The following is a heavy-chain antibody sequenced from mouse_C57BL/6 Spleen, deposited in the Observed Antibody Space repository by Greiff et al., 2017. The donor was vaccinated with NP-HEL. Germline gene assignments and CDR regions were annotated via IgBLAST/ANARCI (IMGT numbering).Heavy chain of an antibody. V-gene: IGHV5-17*01. CDR1: GFTFSDYG. CDR2: ISSGSSTI. D-gene: IGHD1-1*01. CDR3: ARGKDGSSPFAY. J-gene: IGHJ3*01. Sequence: EVQLVESGGGLVKPGGSLKLSCAASGFTFSDYGMHWVRQAPEKGLEWVAYISSGSSTIYYADTVKGRFTISRDNAKNTLFLQMTSLRSEDTAMYYCARGKDGSSPFAYWGQGTLVTVSA.